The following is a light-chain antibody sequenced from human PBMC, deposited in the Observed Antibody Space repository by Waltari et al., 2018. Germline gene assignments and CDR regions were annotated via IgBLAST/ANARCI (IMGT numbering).Light chain of an antibody. CDR1: QSLLYTSDNRNY. CDR3: QQYYENPQT. J-gene: IGKJ2*01. Sequence: DIVMTQAPESLAVSLGERATISCTASQSLLYTSDNRNYLAWYQFKPGQPPVLLLYWASTRASGVPGRFSGSGSGTDFTLTISSLQAEDVATYHCQQYYENPQTFGQGTKLEIK. V-gene: IGKV4-1*01. CDR2: WAS.